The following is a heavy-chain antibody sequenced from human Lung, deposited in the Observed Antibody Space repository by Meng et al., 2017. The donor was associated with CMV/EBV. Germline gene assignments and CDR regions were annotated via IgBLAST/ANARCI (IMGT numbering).Heavy chain of an antibody. Sequence: FXKISXAASGFTFSYYAMHWVRQAPGKGLEWVALMSYDGIKKYYADSVRGRFTISRDTSKNTLFLQLNSLRPDDTAIYYCAKGGLVVATASTFDDWGQGXLVTVSS. CDR2: MSYDGIKK. D-gene: IGHD2-21*02. V-gene: IGHV3-30-3*01. J-gene: IGHJ4*01. CDR1: GFTFSYYA. CDR3: AKGGLVVATASTFDD.